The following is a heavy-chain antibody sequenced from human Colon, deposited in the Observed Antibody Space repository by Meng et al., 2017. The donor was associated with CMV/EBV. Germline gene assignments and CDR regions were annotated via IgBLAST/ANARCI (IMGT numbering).Heavy chain of an antibody. J-gene: IGHJ4*02. CDR2: IYSGNSST. CDR1: GFIFSSYG. CDR3: AKDHGEHLYDRNAYYHDY. Sequence: GESLKISCAASGFIFSSYGMSWVRLAPGKGLEWVSVIYSGNSSTFYVDSVKGRFTIYRDNLKKMLYLQMNSLRAEDTAVYYCAKDHGEHLYDRNAYYHDYWGQGTLVTVSS. D-gene: IGHD3-22*01. V-gene: IGHV3-23*03.